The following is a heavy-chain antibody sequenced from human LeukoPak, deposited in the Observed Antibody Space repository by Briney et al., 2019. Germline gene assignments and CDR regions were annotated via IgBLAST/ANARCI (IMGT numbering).Heavy chain of an antibody. J-gene: IGHJ4*02. CDR2: IYYSGST. CDR1: GGSISSGSYY. CDR3: ARDGYSGYARLGFFDY. V-gene: IGHV4-39*07. D-gene: IGHD5-12*01. Sequence: PSQTLSLTCTVSGGSISSGSYYWSWIRQPPGKGLEWIGSIYYSGSTYYNPSLKSRVTISVDTSKNQFSLKLSSVTAADTAVYYCARDGYSGYARLGFFDYWGQGTLVTVSS.